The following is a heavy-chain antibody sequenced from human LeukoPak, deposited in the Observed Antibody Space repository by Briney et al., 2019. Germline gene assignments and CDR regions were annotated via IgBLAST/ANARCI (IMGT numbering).Heavy chain of an antibody. Sequence: PSETLSLTCTVSGDSISSYYCSWIRQSPGKGLEWIGYMHYSGTSDYNPSLRSRVTISVGTSKNQFSLNLRSVTAADTAVYYCARRRGSGTQLWKYDGFDIWGQGTMVTVSS. J-gene: IGHJ3*02. CDR3: ARRRGSGTQLWKYDGFDI. CDR1: GDSISSYY. D-gene: IGHD5-18*01. CDR2: MHYSGTS. V-gene: IGHV4-59*01.